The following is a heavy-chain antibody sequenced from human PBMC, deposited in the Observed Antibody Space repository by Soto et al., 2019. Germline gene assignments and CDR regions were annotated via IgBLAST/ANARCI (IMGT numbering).Heavy chain of an antibody. CDR3: VHHGGDPYYHDV. J-gene: IGHJ4*01. V-gene: IGHV4-30-4*01. Sequence: SETLSLTCTVSGGSISSGDYYWSWIRQPPGKGLEWIGYMYSSGSTHYNPSLKSRVTISIDTSKNQFSLKLSSVTAADTAVYYCVHHGGDPYYHDVWGQGILVTVSS. CDR1: GGSISSGDYY. CDR2: MYSSGST. D-gene: IGHD4-17*01.